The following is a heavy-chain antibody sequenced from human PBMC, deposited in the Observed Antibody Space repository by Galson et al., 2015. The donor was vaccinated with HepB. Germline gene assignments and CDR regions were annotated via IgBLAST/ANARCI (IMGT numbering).Heavy chain of an antibody. V-gene: IGHV4-34*01. CDR1: GGSFSGYY. CDR3: ARHAMIRGVLKWFDP. CDR2: IYYTGNT. D-gene: IGHD3-10*01. Sequence: SETLSLTCAVYGGSFSGYYWSWIRQPPGKGVEWIGSIYYTGNTYYNPSLKSRVTISVDTSKNQFSLKLSFVTAAGTAVYYCARHAMIRGVLKWFDPWGQGTLVTVSS. J-gene: IGHJ5*02.